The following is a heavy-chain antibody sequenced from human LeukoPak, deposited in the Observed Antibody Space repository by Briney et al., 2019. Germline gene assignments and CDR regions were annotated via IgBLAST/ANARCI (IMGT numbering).Heavy chain of an antibody. CDR1: GYTFTSYD. CDR2: MNPNSGNT. CDR3: AVGSKAYYDSSGYEH. J-gene: IGHJ4*02. V-gene: IGHV1-8*01. Sequence: ASVKVSCTASGYTFTSYDINWVRQATGQGLEWMGWMNPNSGNTGYAQKFQGRVTMTRNTSISTAYMELSSLRSEDTAMYYCAVGSKAYYDSSGYEHWGQGTLVTVSS. D-gene: IGHD3-22*01.